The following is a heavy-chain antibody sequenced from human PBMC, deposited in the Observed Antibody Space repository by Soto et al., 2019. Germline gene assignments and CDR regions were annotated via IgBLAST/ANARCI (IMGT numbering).Heavy chain of an antibody. CDR3: AKELEELWLLGEDY. V-gene: IGHV3-23*01. Sequence: EVQLLESGGGLVQPGESLRLSCAASGFIFSSYAMSWVRQAPGKGLEWVSAISGSGGSTYYADSVKGRFTISRDNSKNTLYLQMNGLRAEDTAVYYCAKELEELWLLGEDYWGQGTLVTVSS. CDR1: GFIFSSYA. D-gene: IGHD5-18*01. CDR2: ISGSGGST. J-gene: IGHJ4*02.